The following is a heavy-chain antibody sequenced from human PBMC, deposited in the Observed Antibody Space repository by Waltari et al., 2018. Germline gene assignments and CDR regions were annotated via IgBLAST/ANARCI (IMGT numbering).Heavy chain of an antibody. CDR2: IIPIFGTA. Sequence: QVQLVQSGAEVKKPGSSVKVSCKASGGTFSSYAIRWVRPAPGQGLEWMGGIIPIFGTANYAQKFQGRVTITTDESTSTAYMELSSLRSEDTAVYYCAREIGYYYDSSGYFDYWGQGTLVTVSS. V-gene: IGHV1-69*05. J-gene: IGHJ4*02. D-gene: IGHD3-22*01. CDR3: AREIGYYYDSSGYFDY. CDR1: GGTFSSYA.